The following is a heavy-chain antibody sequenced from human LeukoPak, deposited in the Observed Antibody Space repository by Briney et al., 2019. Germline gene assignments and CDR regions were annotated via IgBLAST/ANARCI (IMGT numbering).Heavy chain of an antibody. CDR1: GFTFSIYG. CDR2: IWYDGSNK. V-gene: IGHV3-33*01. Sequence: GGSLRLSCAASGFTFSIYGMHWVRQAPGKGLEWVAVIWYDGSNKYYTDSVKGRFTISRDNSENTLYLQMNSLRAEDMAAYYCARDGPGSTSCYRCYYYGVDVWGQGTTVTVSS. J-gene: IGHJ6*02. CDR3: ARDGPGSTSCYRCYYYGVDV. D-gene: IGHD2-2*02.